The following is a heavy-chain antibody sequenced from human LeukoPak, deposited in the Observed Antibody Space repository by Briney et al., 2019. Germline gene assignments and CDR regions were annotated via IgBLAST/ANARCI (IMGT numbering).Heavy chain of an antibody. CDR3: ASLGYSSWYAFDY. CDR2: INSDGGAT. Sequence: GGSLRLSCAASGFTFSSYWVHWVRQAPGKGLVWVSRINSDGGATNYADSVKGRFTISRDNAKSTLYLQMNSLRAEDTAVYYCASLGYSSWYAFDYWGQGTLVTVSS. D-gene: IGHD6-13*01. CDR1: GFTFSSYW. J-gene: IGHJ4*02. V-gene: IGHV3-74*01.